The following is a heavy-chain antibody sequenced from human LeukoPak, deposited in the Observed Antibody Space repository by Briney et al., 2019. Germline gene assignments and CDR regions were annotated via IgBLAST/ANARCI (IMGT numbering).Heavy chain of an antibody. CDR2: MYYSGNI. CDR1: GGSISSYY. D-gene: IGHD1-26*01. J-gene: IGHJ4*02. V-gene: IGHV4-59*08. Sequence: PSETLSLTCTVSGGSISSYYWNWIRQPPGKGLEWIAYMYYSGNINYNPSLKSRVTISVDTSKNQFSLKLSSVTAADTAVYYCAADLPSGSYRFDYWGQGTPVTVSS. CDR3: AADLPSGSYRFDY.